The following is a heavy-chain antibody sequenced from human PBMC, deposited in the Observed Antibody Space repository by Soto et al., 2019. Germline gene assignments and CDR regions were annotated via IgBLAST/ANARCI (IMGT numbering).Heavy chain of an antibody. J-gene: IGHJ6*02. CDR2: IYYSGST. Sequence: QVQLQESGPGLVKPSQTLSLTCTVSGGSISSGGYYWSWIRQHPGKGLEWVGYIYYSGSTYYNPSLKSRVTISVDTSKNQFSLKLSSVTATDTAVYYCARDQVGANDGMDVWGQGTTVTVSS. CDR1: GGSISSGGYY. D-gene: IGHD1-26*01. CDR3: ARDQVGANDGMDV. V-gene: IGHV4-31*03.